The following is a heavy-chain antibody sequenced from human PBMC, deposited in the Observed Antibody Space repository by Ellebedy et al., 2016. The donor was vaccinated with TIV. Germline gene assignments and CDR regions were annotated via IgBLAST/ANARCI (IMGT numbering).Heavy chain of an antibody. Sequence: GGSLRLSCAASGFTFGSFALHWVRQAPGKGLEWISVISGDGTSTYNADSVKGRFTITRDNSKNTLSLQVNRLRTEDTAVYYGAKGTSSGFNYDRVGFEYWGQGILVTVSS. CDR3: AKGTSSGFNYDRVGFEY. D-gene: IGHD3-22*01. CDR1: GFTFGSFA. CDR2: ISGDGTST. J-gene: IGHJ4*02. V-gene: IGHV3-23*01.